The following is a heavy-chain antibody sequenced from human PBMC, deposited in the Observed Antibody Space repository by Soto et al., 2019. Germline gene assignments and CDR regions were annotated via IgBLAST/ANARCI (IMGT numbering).Heavy chain of an antibody. J-gene: IGHJ4*02. CDR1: GFSLSTSGMC. V-gene: IGHV2-70*01. CDR3: ARTPRYSSSSYYFDY. CDR2: IDWDDDK. Sequence: SGPTLVNPTQTFTLTCTFSGFSLSTSGMCVSWIRQPPGKALEWLALIDWDDDKYYSTSLKTRLTISKDTSKNQVVLTMTNMDPVDTATYYCARTPRYSSSSYYFDYWGQGTLVTVSS. D-gene: IGHD6-6*01.